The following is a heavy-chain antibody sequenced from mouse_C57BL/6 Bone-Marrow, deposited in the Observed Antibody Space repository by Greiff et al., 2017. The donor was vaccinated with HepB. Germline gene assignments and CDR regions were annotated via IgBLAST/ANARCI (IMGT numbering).Heavy chain of an antibody. CDR2: ISGGGGNT. J-gene: IGHJ2*01. D-gene: IGHD1-1*01. CDR3: ARHGSYYGSSYFDY. V-gene: IGHV5-9*01. Sequence: EVKLVESGGGLVKPGGSLKLSCAASGFTFSSYTMSWVRQTPEKRLEWVATISGGGGNTYYPDSVKGRFTISRDNAKNTLYLQMSSLRSEDTALYYCARHGSYYGSSYFDYWGQGTTLTVSS. CDR1: GFTFSSYT.